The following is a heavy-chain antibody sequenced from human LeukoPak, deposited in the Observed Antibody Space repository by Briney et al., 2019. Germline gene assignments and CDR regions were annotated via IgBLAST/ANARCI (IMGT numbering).Heavy chain of an antibody. CDR2: IYTSGST. CDR3: ARQVVIALNWFDP. D-gene: IGHD2-21*01. CDR1: GGSISSGSYY. V-gene: IGHV4-61*02. Sequence: SQTLSLTCTVSGGSISSGSYYWSWIRQAAGKGLEWIGRIYTSGSTNYNPSLKSRVTISVDTSKNQFSLKLSSVTAADTAVYYCARQVVIALNWFDPWGQGTLVTVSS. J-gene: IGHJ5*02.